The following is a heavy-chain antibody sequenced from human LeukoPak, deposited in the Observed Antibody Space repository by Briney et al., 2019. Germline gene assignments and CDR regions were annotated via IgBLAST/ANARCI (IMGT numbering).Heavy chain of an antibody. D-gene: IGHD6-19*01. J-gene: IGHJ4*02. CDR3: ARVRAVVGFGDLDY. V-gene: IGHV1-2*02. CDR2: INPNSGGT. Sequence: VASVKVSCKASGYTFTGYYMHWVRQAPGQGLEWMGWINPNSGGTNYAQKFQGRVTMTRDTSISTAYMELSRLRSDDTAVYYCARVRAVVGFGDLDYWGQGTLVTVSS. CDR1: GYTFTGYY.